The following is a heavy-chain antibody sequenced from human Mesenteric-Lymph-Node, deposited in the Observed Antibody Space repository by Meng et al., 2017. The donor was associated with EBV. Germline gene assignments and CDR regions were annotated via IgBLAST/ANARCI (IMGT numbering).Heavy chain of an antibody. CDR3: AALGSFASSIDP. D-gene: IGHD3-16*01. CDR1: GGSFSDYY. V-gene: IGHV4-34*01. J-gene: IGHJ5*02. CDR2: VNHAGTT. Sequence: QVQLPHWGAGLLKPSGTLCLTCAVYGGSFSDYYWNWIRQPPGKGLEWIGEVNHAGTTIYNPSLESRVTISVDTSKNQFSLKLTSVTAADTAVYFCAALGSFASSIDPWGQGTLVTVSS.